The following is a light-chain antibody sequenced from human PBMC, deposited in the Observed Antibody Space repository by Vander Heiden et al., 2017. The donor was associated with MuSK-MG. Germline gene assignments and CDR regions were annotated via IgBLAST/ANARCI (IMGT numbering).Light chain of an antibody. CDR2: AAS. CDR3: QQNDSNPMYT. CDR1: QSISSY. V-gene: IGKV1-39*01. J-gene: IGKJ2*01. Sequence: DIQMTQSPSSLSASVGDRVTITCRASQSISSYLNWYQQKPGKAPKLLIYAASSLQSGVPSRFSGSGYGTDFTLTISSRQQEDFAAYYCQQNDSNPMYTFGQGTKLEIK.